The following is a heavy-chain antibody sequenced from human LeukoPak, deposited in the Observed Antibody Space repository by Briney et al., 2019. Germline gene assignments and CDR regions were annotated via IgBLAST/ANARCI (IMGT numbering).Heavy chain of an antibody. V-gene: IGHV4-39*07. CDR3: AGGTLYSGWSYYFDY. J-gene: IGHJ4*02. CDR1: GGSISLSYYY. D-gene: IGHD6-19*01. CDR2: VYYSGTT. Sequence: SETLSLTCSVSGGSISLSYYYWGWIRQPPGKALEWIGSVYYSGTTSYNPSLKSRVTISVDMSKDHFSLRLSSVTAADTAMYYCAGGTLYSGWSYYFDYWGQGSQVTVSP.